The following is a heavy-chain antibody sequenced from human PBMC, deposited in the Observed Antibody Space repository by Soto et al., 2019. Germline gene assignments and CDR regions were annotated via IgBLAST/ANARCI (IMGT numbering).Heavy chain of an antibody. V-gene: IGHV3-23*01. D-gene: IGHD3-10*01. CDR3: AKAVERGWFEAFDY. CDR1: GFAFSQYG. CDR2: IRSFDYRT. J-gene: IGHJ4*02. Sequence: VGSLRRSCTASGFAFSQYGMSWVRHSPGKGLEWVSSIRSFDYRTNYADSVKGRFTISRDNSKSTLSLQMNSLRAEDTAVYYCAKAVERGWFEAFDYLGPGTLVSVSS.